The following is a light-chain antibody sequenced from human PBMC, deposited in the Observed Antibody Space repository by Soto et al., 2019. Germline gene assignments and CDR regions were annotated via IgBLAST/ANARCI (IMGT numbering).Light chain of an antibody. CDR1: ESVDIY. CDR3: QQRRNWPPLT. J-gene: IGKJ4*01. CDR2: HAS. Sequence: ETVLTQSPATLSLSPGERATLSCRASESVDIYLAWYQQKPGQAPRLLIYHASNRATGIPAKFSGSGSGTYFTLTISSLEPEDSAVYYCQQRRNWPPLTFGGGTRVEI. V-gene: IGKV3-11*01.